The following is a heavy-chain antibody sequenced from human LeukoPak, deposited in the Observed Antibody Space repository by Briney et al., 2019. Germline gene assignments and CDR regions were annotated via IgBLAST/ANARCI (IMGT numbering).Heavy chain of an antibody. D-gene: IGHD1-26*01. Sequence: WASVKVSCKASGYTFTSYGISWVRQAPGQGLEWMGIINPSGGSTSYAQKFQGRVTMTRDMSTSTVYMELSSLRSEDTAVYYCARRGINDAFDIWGQGTMVTVSS. CDR1: GYTFTSYG. J-gene: IGHJ3*02. V-gene: IGHV1-46*01. CDR3: ARRGINDAFDI. CDR2: INPSGGST.